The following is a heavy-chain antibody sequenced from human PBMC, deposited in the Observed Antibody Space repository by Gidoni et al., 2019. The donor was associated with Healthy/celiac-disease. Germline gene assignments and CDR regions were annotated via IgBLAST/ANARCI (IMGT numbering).Heavy chain of an antibody. V-gene: IGHV3-30*02. D-gene: IGHD1-26*01. CDR1: GFTFSSYG. Sequence: QVQLVESGGGVVQPGGPLGLSCAASGFTFSSYGMHWVRQAPGKGMEWVAFIRYEGSNKDYADSVKGRFTISRDNSKNTLYLQMNSLRAEDTAVYYCAKDPSAEEGFDYWGQGTLVTVSS. J-gene: IGHJ4*02. CDR2: IRYEGSNK. CDR3: AKDPSAEEGFDY.